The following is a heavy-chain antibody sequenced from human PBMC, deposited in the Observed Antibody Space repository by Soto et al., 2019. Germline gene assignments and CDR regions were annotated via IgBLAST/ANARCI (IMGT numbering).Heavy chain of an antibody. CDR3: ARDRSSGGAYSRRWFDP. V-gene: IGHV4-30-4*01. Sequence: PSGTLSLTCTVSGASISSGNHYLSWIRQPPRKGLEWIGFIYHGGVTHYNPSLKSRVTMSVDKSKNQFSLNLKYLTAADTAVYYCARDRSSGGAYSRRWFDPWGQGTQVTVSS. J-gene: IGHJ5*02. CDR2: IYHGGVT. D-gene: IGHD5-18*01. CDR1: GASISSGNHY.